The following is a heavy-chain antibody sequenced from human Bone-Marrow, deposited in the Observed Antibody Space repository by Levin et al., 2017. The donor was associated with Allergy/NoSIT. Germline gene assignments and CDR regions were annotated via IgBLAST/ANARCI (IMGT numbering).Heavy chain of an antibody. CDR3: ARGYYFVDSGYHDY. CDR1: GFTFSIYS. J-gene: IGHJ4*02. Sequence: PGGSLRLSCEASGFTFSIYSMNWVRQVPGKGLEWISYIGSTSATIYYADSVKGRFTVSRDNAKGSLYLHMNSLRAEDTAVYYCARGYYFVDSGYHDYWGQGTPVTVSS. D-gene: IGHD2/OR15-2a*01. CDR2: IGSTSATI. V-gene: IGHV3-48*01.